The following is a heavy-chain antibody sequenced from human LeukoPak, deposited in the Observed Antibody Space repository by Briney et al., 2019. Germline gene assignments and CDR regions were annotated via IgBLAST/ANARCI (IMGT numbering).Heavy chain of an antibody. D-gene: IGHD3-10*01. CDR1: GFTFSDYY. CDR3: ARDYGYRITMVRGVIEAGFDY. J-gene: IGHJ4*02. CDR2: ISSSSSYT. V-gene: IGHV3-11*05. Sequence: GGSLRLSCAASGFTFSDYYMSWIRQVPGKGLEWVSYISSSSSYTNYADSVKGRLTISRDNAKNSLYLQMNSLRAEDTAVYYCARDYGYRITMVRGVIEAGFDYWGQGTLVTVSS.